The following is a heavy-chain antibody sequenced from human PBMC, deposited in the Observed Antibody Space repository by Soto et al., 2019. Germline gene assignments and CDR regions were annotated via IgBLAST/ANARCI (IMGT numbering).Heavy chain of an antibody. CDR1: GGSISSSSYY. V-gene: IGHV4-39*01. J-gene: IGHJ5*02. CDR3: ASPKIAFYNWFDP. D-gene: IGHD3-3*02. Sequence: QLQLQESGPGLVKPSETLSLTCTVSGGSISSSSYYWGWIRQPPGKGLEWIGSIYYSGSTYYNPSPKSRFTISVETSKNQFSLKLSSVTAADTAVYYCASPKIAFYNWFDPWGQGTLVTVSS. CDR2: IYYSGST.